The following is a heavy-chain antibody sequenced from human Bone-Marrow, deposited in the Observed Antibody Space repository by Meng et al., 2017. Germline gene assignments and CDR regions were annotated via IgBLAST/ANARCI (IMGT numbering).Heavy chain of an antibody. CDR2: IDPYSGDT. D-gene: IGHD5-18*01. Sequence: GGEVKRPGAPMTVSCQASGYDFTAYFLHWVRLAPGQGLQWVGQIDPYSGDTVYAQKFRGRVTMTRDTSVNSAYLEVNRLTSDDTAVYYCVRDVRQPLDFWGQGTLVTVSS. CDR3: VRDVRQPLDF. V-gene: IGHV1-2*06. J-gene: IGHJ4*02. CDR1: GYDFTAYF.